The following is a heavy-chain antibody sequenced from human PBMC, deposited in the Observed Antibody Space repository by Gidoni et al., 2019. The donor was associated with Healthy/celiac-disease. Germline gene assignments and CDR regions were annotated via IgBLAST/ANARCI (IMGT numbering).Heavy chain of an antibody. CDR1: GYSFTSYW. CDR2: IDPSDSYT. D-gene: IGHD1-20*01. Sequence: EVQLVQSGAEVKKPGESLRISCKGSGYSFTSYWISWVRQMPGKGLEWMGRIDPSDSYTNYSPSFQGHVTISADKSISTAYLQWSSLKASDTAMYYCARHDSITGTRVGWYFDLWGRGTLVTVSS. J-gene: IGHJ2*01. V-gene: IGHV5-10-1*03. CDR3: ARHDSITGTRVGWYFDL.